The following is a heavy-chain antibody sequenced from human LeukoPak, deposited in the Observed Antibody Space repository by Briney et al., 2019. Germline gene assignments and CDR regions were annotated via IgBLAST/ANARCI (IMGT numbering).Heavy chain of an antibody. J-gene: IGHJ4*02. CDR3: ARVHGYGFGYFDY. Sequence: PGGSLRLTCAASGFTFDDFAMHWVRQAPGKGLEWVSGISWNGGTVDYADSVKGRFTISRDNAKNSLYLLMNGLRGEDTALYYCARVHGYGFGYFDYWGQGTLVTVSS. CDR2: ISWNGGTV. CDR1: GFTFDDFA. V-gene: IGHV3-9*01. D-gene: IGHD5-18*01.